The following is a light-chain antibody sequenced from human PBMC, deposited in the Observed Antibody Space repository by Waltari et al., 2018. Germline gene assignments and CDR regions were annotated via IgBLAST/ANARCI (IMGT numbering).Light chain of an antibody. CDR3: QKNDRLPAT. CDR1: QSVSRF. Sequence: EIVLTQSPGTLSLSPGERGTLSCRASQSVSRFLAWYQQKPGQAPRLPIYGASTRATGLPDRFRGRGSGTDFNLTLRRLEPEDFAVDFCQKNDRLPATIGQGTKVEIK. J-gene: IGKJ1*01. V-gene: IGKV3-20*01. CDR2: GAS.